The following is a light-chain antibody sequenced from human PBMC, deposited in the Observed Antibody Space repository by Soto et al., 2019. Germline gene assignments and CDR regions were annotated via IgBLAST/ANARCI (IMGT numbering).Light chain of an antibody. CDR2: SND. V-gene: IGLV1-44*01. CDR3: AAWDDSLNGVV. J-gene: IGLJ2*01. CDR1: SSNIGSNI. Sequence: QSVLTQPPSASGTPGQRVTISCSGSSSNIGSNIVNWYQQLPGTAPKLLIYSNDQRPSGVPDRFSGSKSGTSASLVISGLQFEDEADYYCAAWDDSLNGVVFGGGTKVTVL.